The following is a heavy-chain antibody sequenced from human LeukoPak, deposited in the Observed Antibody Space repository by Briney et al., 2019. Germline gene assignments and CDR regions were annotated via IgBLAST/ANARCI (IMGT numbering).Heavy chain of an antibody. V-gene: IGHV4-34*01. J-gene: IGHJ4*02. CDR1: GGSFSGYY. CDR3: ARAAPGYSSSSGFFLDY. CDR2: INHSGST. D-gene: IGHD6-6*01. Sequence: SETLSLTCAVYGGSFSGYYWSWIRQPPGKGLEWIGEINHSGSTNYNPSLKSRVTISVDTSKNQFSLKLSSVTAADTAVYYSARAAPGYSSSSGFFLDYWGQGTLVTVSS.